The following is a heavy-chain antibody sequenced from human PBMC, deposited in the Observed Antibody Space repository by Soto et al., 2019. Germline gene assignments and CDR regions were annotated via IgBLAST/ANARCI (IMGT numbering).Heavy chain of an antibody. J-gene: IGHJ6*03. Sequence: EVQLVESGGGLVQPGGSLRLSCAASGFTVSSNYMSWVRQAPGKGLEWVSVIYSGGSTYYADSVKGRFTISRHNSKNTLYLQMNSLRGEDTAVYYCARDGYSNYYYYMDVWGKGTTVTVSS. CDR1: GFTVSSNY. CDR3: ARDGYSNYYYYMDV. CDR2: IYSGGST. D-gene: IGHD5-18*01. V-gene: IGHV3-53*04.